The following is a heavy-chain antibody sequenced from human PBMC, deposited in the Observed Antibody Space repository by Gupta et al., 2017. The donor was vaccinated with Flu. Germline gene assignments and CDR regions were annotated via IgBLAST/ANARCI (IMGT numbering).Heavy chain of an antibody. D-gene: IGHD3-3*01. CDR1: GYTFTGYS. J-gene: IGHJ4*02. CDR2: INPNSGGT. CDR3: ARDFSRFLEWLAIGEYYFDY. Sequence: QVQLVQSGAEVKKPGASVKVSCKASGYTFTGYSLHWVRQAPGQGLEWMGWINPNSGGTNYAQKFQGSVTMTRDTSISTAYMELSRLRSDDTAVYYCARDFSRFLEWLAIGEYYFDYWCQGTLVTVSS. V-gene: IGHV1-2*02.